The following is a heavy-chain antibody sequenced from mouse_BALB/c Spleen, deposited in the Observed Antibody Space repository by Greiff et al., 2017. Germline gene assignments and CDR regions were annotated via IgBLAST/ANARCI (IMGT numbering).Heavy chain of an antibody. V-gene: IGHV14-4*02. CDR3: NAWGITDY. Sequence: VQLKESGAELVRSGASVKLSCTASGFNIKDYYMHWVKQRPEQGLEWIGWIDPENGDTEYAPKFQGKATMTADTSSNTAYLQLSSLTSEDTAVYYCNAWGITDYWGQGTTLTVSS. CDR1: GFNIKDYY. J-gene: IGHJ2*01. CDR2: IDPENGDT. D-gene: IGHD2-4*01.